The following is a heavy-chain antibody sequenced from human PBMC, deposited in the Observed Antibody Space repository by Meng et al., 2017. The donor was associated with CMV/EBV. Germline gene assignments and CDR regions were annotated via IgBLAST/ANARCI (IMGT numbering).Heavy chain of an antibody. Sequence: ASVKVSCKASGCTFTSYGISWVRQAPGQGLEWMGWISAYNGNTNYAQKLQGRVTMTTDTSTSTAYMELRSLRSDDTAVYYCARGTSYDFWSGYPPSSFDYWGQGTLVTVSS. CDR2: ISAYNGNT. V-gene: IGHV1-18*01. J-gene: IGHJ4*02. CDR3: ARGTSYDFWSGYPPSSFDY. CDR1: GCTFTSYG. D-gene: IGHD3-3*01.